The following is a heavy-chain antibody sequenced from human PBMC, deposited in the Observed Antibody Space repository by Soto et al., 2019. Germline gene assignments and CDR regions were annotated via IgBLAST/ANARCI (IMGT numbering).Heavy chain of an antibody. D-gene: IGHD6-6*01. CDR2: INHSGST. Sequence: ETLSLTCAVYGGSFSGYYWSWIRQPPGKGLEWIGEINHSGSTNYNPSLKSRVTISVDTSKNQFSLKLSSVTAADTAVYYCARLPPYSSSSGLKDYRGQGTLVTVSS. V-gene: IGHV4-34*01. CDR3: ARLPPYSSSSGLKDY. J-gene: IGHJ4*02. CDR1: GGSFSGYY.